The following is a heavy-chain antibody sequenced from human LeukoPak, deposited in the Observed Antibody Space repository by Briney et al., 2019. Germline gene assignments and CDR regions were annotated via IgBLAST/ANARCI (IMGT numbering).Heavy chain of an antibody. CDR1: GYTFTSNY. V-gene: IGHV1-46*01. Sequence: ASVKVPCKAFGYTFTSNYMHWVRQAPGQGPEWMGVISPSGGSTTYAQKFQGRVTMTRDLSTSTVYMELSSLRSEDTAVYYCARVAYDYVWGSYRSPFYYFDYWGQGTLVTVSS. D-gene: IGHD3-16*02. CDR2: ISPSGGST. J-gene: IGHJ4*02. CDR3: ARVAYDYVWGSYRSPFYYFDY.